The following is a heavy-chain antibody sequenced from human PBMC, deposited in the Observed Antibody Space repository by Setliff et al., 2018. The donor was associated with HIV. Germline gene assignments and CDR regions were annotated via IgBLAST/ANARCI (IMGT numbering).Heavy chain of an antibody. J-gene: IGHJ3*02. D-gene: IGHD1-1*01. Sequence: SETLSLTCTVSGGSISNDYWHWIRQSPGRGLEWIGYIYYTGSTNYNPSLKSRVPMSVDSSNHQFSLKLTSVTPADTAIYYCAREDGSNSHDTFEIWGQGILVTVSS. CDR2: IYYTGST. V-gene: IGHV4-59*01. CDR3: AREDGSNSHDTFEI. CDR1: GGSISNDY.